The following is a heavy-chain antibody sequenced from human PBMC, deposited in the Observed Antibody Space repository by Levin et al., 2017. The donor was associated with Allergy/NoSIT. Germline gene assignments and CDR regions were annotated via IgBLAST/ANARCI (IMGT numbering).Heavy chain of an antibody. CDR2: IYYTGSS. D-gene: IGHD5-18*01. J-gene: IGHJ4*02. CDR3: ARVAGYSYGYYFDY. CDR1: GGSIISTNYY. Sequence: SQTLSLTCTVSGGSIISTNYYWGWIRQPPGKGLEWIGSIYYTGSSHYNPSLQSRVTISVDTSKDHFSLNLSSVTAADTAVYYCARVAGYSYGYYFDYWGQGTLVTVSS. V-gene: IGHV4-39*02.